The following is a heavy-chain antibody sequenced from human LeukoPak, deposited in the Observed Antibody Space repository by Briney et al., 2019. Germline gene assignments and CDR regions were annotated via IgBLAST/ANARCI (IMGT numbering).Heavy chain of an antibody. D-gene: IGHD3-10*01. CDR1: GFTFSSYS. CDR2: ISGSTNYI. V-gene: IGHV3-21*01. CDR3: ARAITMVRDGVDY. J-gene: IGHJ4*02. Sequence: GGSLRLSCSASGFTFSSYSMNWVRQAPGKGLEWVSSISGSTNYIYYADSVKGRFTISRDNSKNTLYLQMNSLRAEDTAVYYCARAITMVRDGVDYWGQGTLVTVSS.